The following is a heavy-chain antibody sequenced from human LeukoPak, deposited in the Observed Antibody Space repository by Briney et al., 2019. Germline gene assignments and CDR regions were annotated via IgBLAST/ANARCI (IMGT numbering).Heavy chain of an antibody. CDR1: GLTFSSYW. V-gene: IGHV3-7*01. J-gene: IGHJ4*02. CDR3: VRDWYSRH. CDR2: IKQDGSEK. D-gene: IGHD6-13*01. Sequence: PGGSLRLSCAASGLTFSSYWMSWVRQAPGKGLEWVANIKQDGSEKYYVDSVKGRFTISRDNAKNSLYLQMNSLRAEDTAVYYCVRDWYSRHRGQGSLVTVSS.